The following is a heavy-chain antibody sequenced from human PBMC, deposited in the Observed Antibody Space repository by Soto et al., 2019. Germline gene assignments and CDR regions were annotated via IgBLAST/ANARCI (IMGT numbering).Heavy chain of an antibody. D-gene: IGHD3-16*02. CDR2: ISAYNGNT. Sequence: GASVKVSCKASGYTFTSYGISWVRQAPGQGLEWMGWISAYNGNTNYAQKLQGRVTMTTDTSTSTAYMELRSLRSDDTAVYYCAREAFYDYVWGSYRLKRYYYYGLDVCGKGPTITAS. CDR1: GYTFTSYG. V-gene: IGHV1-18*01. CDR3: AREAFYDYVWGSYRLKRYYYYGLDV. J-gene: IGHJ6*04.